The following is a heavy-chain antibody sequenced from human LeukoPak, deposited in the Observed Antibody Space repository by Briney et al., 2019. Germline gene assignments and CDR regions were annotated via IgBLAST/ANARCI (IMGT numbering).Heavy chain of an antibody. CDR2: IYASGST. D-gene: IGHD3-22*01. J-gene: IGHJ4*02. V-gene: IGHV4-4*07. Sequence: SETLSLTCTVSGGSLSNYYWSWIRQPAGKGLEWIGRIYASGSTNYNPSLTSRVTMSVDTSKNQFSLKLKSVTAADTAVYYCARRSSDSTGLWAFDYWGQGTLVTVSS. CDR3: ARRSSDSTGLWAFDY. CDR1: GGSLSNYY.